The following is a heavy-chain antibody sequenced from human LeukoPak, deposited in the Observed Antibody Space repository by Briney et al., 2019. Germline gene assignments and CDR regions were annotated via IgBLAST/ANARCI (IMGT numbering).Heavy chain of an antibody. D-gene: IGHD6-13*01. CDR1: GFTFSSYE. Sequence: GGSLRLSCAASGFTFSSYEMNWVRQAPGKGLEWVSYISSSGSTIYYADSVKGRFTISRDNSKNTLYLQMNSLRAEDTAVYYCARGSSWFPRTCFDYWGQGTLVTVSS. CDR2: ISSSGSTI. V-gene: IGHV3-48*03. J-gene: IGHJ4*02. CDR3: ARGSSWFPRTCFDY.